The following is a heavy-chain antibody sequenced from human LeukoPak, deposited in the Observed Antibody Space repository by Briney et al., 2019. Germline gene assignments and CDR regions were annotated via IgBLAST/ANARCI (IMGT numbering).Heavy chain of an antibody. V-gene: IGHV1-2*02. CDR2: INPNSGDT. J-gene: IGHJ5*02. D-gene: IGHD5-12*01. Sequence: ASVKVSCKASGYTFTGYYMHWVRQAPGQGLEWMGWINPNSGDTYYAQKFQGRVTMTRDTSISTAYMELSRLRSDDTAVYYCAREFVDIVATRWFDPWGQGTLVTVSS. CDR3: AREFVDIVATRWFDP. CDR1: GYTFTGYY.